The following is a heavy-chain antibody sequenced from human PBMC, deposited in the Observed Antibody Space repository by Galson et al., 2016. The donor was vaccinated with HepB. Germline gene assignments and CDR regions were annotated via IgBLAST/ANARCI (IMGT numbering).Heavy chain of an antibody. D-gene: IGHD2/OR15-2a*01. V-gene: IGHV6-1*01. CDR1: GDSVSSNTAG. Sequence: CAISGDSVSSNTAGWNWIRQSPSRGLEWLGRTYYRSEWSSDYAESVRSRISISADTSKNQFTLQLNSVTPEDTAVYYCTRVFLLGWGYWGQGTLVIVSS. CDR2: TYYRSEWSS. J-gene: IGHJ4*02. CDR3: TRVFLLGWGY.